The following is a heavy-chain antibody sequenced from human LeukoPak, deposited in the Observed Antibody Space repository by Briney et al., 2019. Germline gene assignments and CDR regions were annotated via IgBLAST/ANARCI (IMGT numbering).Heavy chain of an antibody. D-gene: IGHD3-3*01. CDR1: GFTFSSYS. J-gene: IGHJ4*02. V-gene: IGHV3-15*01. CDR3: AKYPQVLRFSGGTFDY. Sequence: GGSLRLSCAASGFTFSSYSMNWVRQAPGKGLEWVGRIKSKTDGGTTDYAAPVKGRFTISRDDSKNTLYLQMNSLRAEDTAVYYCAKYPQVLRFSGGTFDYWGQGTLVTVSS. CDR2: IKSKTDGGTT.